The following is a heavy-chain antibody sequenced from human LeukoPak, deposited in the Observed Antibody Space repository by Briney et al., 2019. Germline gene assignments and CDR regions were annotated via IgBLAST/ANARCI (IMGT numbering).Heavy chain of an antibody. CDR3: ARGRSAYYDFWSGYPIDY. CDR2: ISAYNGNT. J-gene: IGHJ4*02. V-gene: IGHV1-18*01. Sequence: ASVKVSCKASGYTFTSYGISWVRQAPGQGLEWMGWISAYNGNTNYAQKLQGRVTMTTDTSTSTAYMELRSLRSDDTAVYYCARGRSAYYDFWSGYPIDYWGQGTLVTVSS. D-gene: IGHD3-3*01. CDR1: GYTFTSYG.